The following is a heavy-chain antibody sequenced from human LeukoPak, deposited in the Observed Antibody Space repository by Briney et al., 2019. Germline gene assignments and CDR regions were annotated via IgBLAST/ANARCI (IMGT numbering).Heavy chain of an antibody. D-gene: IGHD3-22*01. V-gene: IGHV1-69*05. CDR2: IIPIFGTA. CDR1: GGTFSSYA. J-gene: IGHJ4*02. Sequence: SVKVSCKASGGTFSSYAISWVRQAPGQGLEWMGGIIPIFGTANYAQKFQGSVTITTDESTSTAYMELSSLRSEDTAVYYCAGRGGYYYDSSGYFQWGQGTLVTVSS. CDR3: AGRGGYYYDSSGYFQ.